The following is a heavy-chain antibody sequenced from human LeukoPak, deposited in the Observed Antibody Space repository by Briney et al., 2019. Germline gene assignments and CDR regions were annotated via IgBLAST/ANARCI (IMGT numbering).Heavy chain of an antibody. D-gene: IGHD2/OR15-2a*01. CDR2: INSDGSTT. Sequence: PGRSLRLSCAASGFTFDDYAMHWVRQAPGKGLVWVSRINSDGSTTSYAGSVRGRFTISRDNAKNKLFLQMNSLRAEDTAVYYCVRVHPFYGWEYWGQGTLVTVSS. V-gene: IGHV3-74*01. CDR1: GFTFDDYA. J-gene: IGHJ4*02. CDR3: VRVHPFYGWEY.